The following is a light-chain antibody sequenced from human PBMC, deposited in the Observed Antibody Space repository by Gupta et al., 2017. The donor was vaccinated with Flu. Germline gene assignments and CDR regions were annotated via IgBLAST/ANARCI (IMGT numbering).Light chain of an antibody. CDR2: END. J-gene: IGLJ2*01. Sequence: SVLTQPPSVSAAPGQKVSLSCSGSSPNIGSNYVSWYQRLPGTAPKLLIFENDQRPSGIPDRFSGSKSGTSATLDITGLQTADEADYYCGTWDNSLSSGRVFGGGTKLTV. V-gene: IGLV1-51*02. CDR3: GTWDNSLSSGRV. CDR1: SPNIGSNY.